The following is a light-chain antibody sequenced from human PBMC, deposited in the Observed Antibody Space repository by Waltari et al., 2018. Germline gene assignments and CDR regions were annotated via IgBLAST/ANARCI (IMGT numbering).Light chain of an antibody. CDR2: DVT. J-gene: IGLJ3*02. CDR1: SRDVGGYNY. CDR3: SSYSSGGTLVL. Sequence: SALTQPASVSGSPGQSITISCTGTSRDVGGYNYISWYQQHPGKAPKLIIFDVTNRPFEVSDRFSALKFGSTASLTITWLQPEDEAVYYCSSYSSGGTLVLFGGGTKLTVL. V-gene: IGLV2-14*03.